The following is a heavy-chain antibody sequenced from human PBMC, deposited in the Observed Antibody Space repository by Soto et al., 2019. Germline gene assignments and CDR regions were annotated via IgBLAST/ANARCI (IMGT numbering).Heavy chain of an antibody. CDR2: ITSSGSTI. CDR1: GFTFSSYE. V-gene: IGHV3-48*03. Sequence: GGSLRLSCAASGFTFSSYEMSWIRQAPGKGLEWVSYITSSGSTIYYADSVKGRFTISRDNAKNSLYLQLNSLRAEDTAVYYCARSTYYEYFQHWGQGALVTVSS. CDR3: ARSTYYEYFQH. J-gene: IGHJ1*01. D-gene: IGHD1-26*01.